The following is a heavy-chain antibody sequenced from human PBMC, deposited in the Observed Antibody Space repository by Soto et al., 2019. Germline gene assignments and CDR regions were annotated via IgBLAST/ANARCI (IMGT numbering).Heavy chain of an antibody. V-gene: IGHV1-8*02. CDR2: MNPNSGNA. CDR1: GYTFTSYA. Sequence: ASVKVSCKASGYTFTSYAMHWVRQATGQGLEWMGSMNPNSGNAGYAQKFQGRVTITTNESMSTAYMELSSLRSEDTAVYYCARPKGSYSSGYYYFDYWGQGTLVTVSS. D-gene: IGHD6-19*01. CDR3: ARPKGSYSSGYYYFDY. J-gene: IGHJ4*02.